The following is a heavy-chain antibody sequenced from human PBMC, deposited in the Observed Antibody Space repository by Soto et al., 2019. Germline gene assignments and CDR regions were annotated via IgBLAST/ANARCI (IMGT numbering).Heavy chain of an antibody. V-gene: IGHV4-59*08. CDR3: ARHYLRGITIFGVVIMEAFDI. J-gene: IGHJ3*02. CDR2: IYYSGST. D-gene: IGHD3-3*01. CDR1: GCSISSYY. Sequence: SETLSLTCTVSGCSISSYYWSWIRQPPGKGLEWIGYIYYSGSTNYTPSLKSRVTISVDTSKNQFSLKLSSVTAADTAVYYCARHYLRGITIFGVVIMEAFDIWGQGTMVTVSS.